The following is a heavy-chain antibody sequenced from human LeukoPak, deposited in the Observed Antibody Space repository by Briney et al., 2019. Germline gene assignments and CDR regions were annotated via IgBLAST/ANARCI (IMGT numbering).Heavy chain of an antibody. Sequence: GESLRLSCAASGFTFSSYAMHWVRQAPGKGLEWVAIIWSDGNNKYYADSVEGRFTISRDTSKNTLYLQMNSLRAEDTAVYYCAKDQAVAGSWNYWGQGTLVTVSS. J-gene: IGHJ4*02. V-gene: IGHV3-33*06. CDR2: IWSDGNNK. CDR1: GFTFSSYA. CDR3: AKDQAVAGSWNY. D-gene: IGHD6-19*01.